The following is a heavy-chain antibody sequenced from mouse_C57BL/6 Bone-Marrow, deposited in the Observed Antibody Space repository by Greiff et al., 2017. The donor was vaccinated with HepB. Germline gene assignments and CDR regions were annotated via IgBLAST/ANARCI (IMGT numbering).Heavy chain of an antibody. CDR1: GYTFTSYW. D-gene: IGHD2-4*01. V-gene: IGHV1-7*01. Sequence: QVQLQQSGAELAKPGASVKLSCKASGYTFTSYWMHWVKQRPGQGLEWIGYINPSSGYTKYNQKFKDKATLTADKSSNTAYMQLSSLTYEDSAVYYCARGLYDYDVHYFDYWGQGTTLTVSS. J-gene: IGHJ2*01. CDR3: ARGLYDYDVHYFDY. CDR2: INPSSGYT.